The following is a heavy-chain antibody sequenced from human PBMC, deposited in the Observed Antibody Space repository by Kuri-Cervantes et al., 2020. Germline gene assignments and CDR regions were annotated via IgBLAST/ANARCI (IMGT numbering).Heavy chain of an antibody. J-gene: IGHJ3*02. D-gene: IGHD1-20*01. CDR2: INQDGSEK. CDR3: AKALTGATNGFDI. CDR1: EFRLSSYW. Sequence: GESLKISCAASEFRLSSYWMSWVRQAPGKGLEWVANINQDGSEKYYVDSVKDRFIISRDNARNSLYLQMNSLRADDTAVYYCAKALTGATNGFDIWGQGMMVTVSS. V-gene: IGHV3-7*01.